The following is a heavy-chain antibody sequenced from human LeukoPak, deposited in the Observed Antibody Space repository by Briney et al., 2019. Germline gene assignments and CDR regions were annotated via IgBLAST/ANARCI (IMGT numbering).Heavy chain of an antibody. V-gene: IGHV7-4-1*01. CDR1: GYTFTSYA. CDR3: ARDRGYCSGGSCYSLDYYYYGMDV. Sequence: ASVKVSCKASGYTFTSYAMNWVRQAPGQGLEWMGWINTNTGNPTYAQGFTGRFVFSLDTSVSTAYLQICSLKAEDTAVYYCARDRGYCSGGSCYSLDYYYYGMDVWGQGTTVTVSS. D-gene: IGHD2-15*01. J-gene: IGHJ6*02. CDR2: INTNTGNP.